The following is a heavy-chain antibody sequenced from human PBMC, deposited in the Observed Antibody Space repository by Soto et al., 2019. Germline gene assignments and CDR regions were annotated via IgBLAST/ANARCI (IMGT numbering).Heavy chain of an antibody. J-gene: IGHJ6*02. CDR2: IYYSGSA. D-gene: IGHD2-2*01. Sequence: SETLSLTCTVSGGSISSYYWSWIRQPPGKGLEWIGYIYYSGSANYNPSLKSRVTISVDTSKNQFSLKLSSVTAADTAVYYCARGGYCSSTSCYDYYYYYGMDVWGQGTTVTVSS. CDR1: GGSISSYY. CDR3: ARGGYCSSTSCYDYYYYYGMDV. V-gene: IGHV4-59*01.